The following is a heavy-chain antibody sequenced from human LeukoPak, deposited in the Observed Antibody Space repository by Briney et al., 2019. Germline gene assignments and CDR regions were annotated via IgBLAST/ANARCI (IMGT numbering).Heavy chain of an antibody. J-gene: IGHJ4*02. D-gene: IGHD3-10*01. CDR3: ARQEGRSGSYMAILDY. V-gene: IGHV4-61*02. CDR2: IYTSGST. CDR1: GGSISSGSYY. Sequence: SETLSLTCTVSGGSISSGSYYWSWIRQPAGKGLEWIGRIYTSGSTNYNPSLKSRVTISVDTSKNQFSLKLNSVTAADTAVYYCARQEGRSGSYMAILDYWGQGTLVTVSS.